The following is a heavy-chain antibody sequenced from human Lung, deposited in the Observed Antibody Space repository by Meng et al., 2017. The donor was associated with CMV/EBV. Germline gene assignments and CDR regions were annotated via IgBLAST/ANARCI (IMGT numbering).Heavy chain of an antibody. CDR3: ARPGRDFWSGYRAHLLMDV. CDR2: INPNSGGT. V-gene: IGHV1-2*02. Sequence: SXXVSXKASGYTFTGYYMHWVRQAPGQGLEWMGWINPNSGGTNYAQKFQGRVTMTRDTSISTAYMELSRLRSDDTAVYYCARPGRDFWSGYRAHLLMDVWGQGATVTVSS. D-gene: IGHD3-3*01. CDR1: GYTFTGYY. J-gene: IGHJ6*01.